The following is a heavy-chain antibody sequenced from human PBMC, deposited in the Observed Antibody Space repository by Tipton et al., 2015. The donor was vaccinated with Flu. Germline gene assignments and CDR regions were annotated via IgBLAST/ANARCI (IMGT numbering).Heavy chain of an antibody. Sequence: QLVQSGAEVKKPGASVKVSCKTSGYSFNTYGISWVRQAPGQGLEWMGWISAYTDNRNYAQRFQGRVTMTTDTSTSTAFMELRSLTSDDTAVYYCATTTYFYGSGSHDYWGQGTLVTVSS. CDR3: ATTTYFYGSGSHDY. V-gene: IGHV1-18*01. J-gene: IGHJ4*02. CDR1: GYSFNTYG. D-gene: IGHD3-10*01. CDR2: ISAYTDNR.